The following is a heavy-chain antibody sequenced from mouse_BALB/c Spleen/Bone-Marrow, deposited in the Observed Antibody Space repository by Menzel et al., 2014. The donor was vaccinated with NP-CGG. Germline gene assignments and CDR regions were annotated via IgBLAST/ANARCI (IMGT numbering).Heavy chain of an antibody. J-gene: IGHJ1*01. D-gene: IGHD2-14*01. CDR1: GFNIKDTY. CDR3: SSYRYAWYFDV. CDR2: IDPANGNT. V-gene: IGHV14-3*02. Sequence: EVKLMESGPELVKTGASVKLSCTAYGFNIKDTYMHWVKQRLEQGLEWIGRIDPANGNTKYDPKFQGKATITADTSSNTAYLQLSNLTSEDTAVYYCSSYRYAWYFDVWGAGTTVTVSS.